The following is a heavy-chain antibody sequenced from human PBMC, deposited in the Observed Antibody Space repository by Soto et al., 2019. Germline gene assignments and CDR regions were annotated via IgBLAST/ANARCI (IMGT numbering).Heavy chain of an antibody. J-gene: IGHJ4*02. V-gene: IGHV3-23*01. D-gene: IGHD3-3*01. CDR1: GFTFSSYA. Sequence: EVQLLESGGGLVQPGGSLRLSCAASGFTFSSYAMSWVRQAPGKGLEWVSAISGSGGSTYYADSVKGRFTLSRDNPKNTLYLQMNSLRAEDTAVYYCAKDITHRIRFLEWLLYPDYWGQGTLVTVSS. CDR3: AKDITHRIRFLEWLLYPDY. CDR2: ISGSGGST.